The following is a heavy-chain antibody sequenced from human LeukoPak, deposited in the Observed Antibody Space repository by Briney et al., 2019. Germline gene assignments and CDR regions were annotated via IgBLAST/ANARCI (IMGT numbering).Heavy chain of an antibody. J-gene: IGHJ4*02. CDR3: TTDTRGYDYVWGSYRHYYYFDY. Sequence: PGGSLRLSCAASGFTFSNAWMSWVRQAPGKGLEWVGRIKSKTDGGTTDYAAPVKGRFTISRDDSKNTLYLQMNSLKTEDTAVYYCTTDTRGYDYVWGSYRHYYYFDYWGQGTLVTVSS. CDR1: GFTFSNAW. V-gene: IGHV3-15*01. CDR2: IKSKTDGGTT. D-gene: IGHD3-16*02.